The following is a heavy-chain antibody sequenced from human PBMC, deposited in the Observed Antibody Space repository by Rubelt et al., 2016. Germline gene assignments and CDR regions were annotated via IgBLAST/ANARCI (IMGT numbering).Heavy chain of an antibody. CDR3: ARRNRYYYGSGTYYGMDV. V-gene: IGHV5-10-1*01. D-gene: IGHD3-10*01. CDR2: IDPTDSYT. CDR1: GYSFTSNW. Sequence: EVQLVQSGAEVKKPGESLKISCKGSGYSFTSNWISWVRQTPGKGLEWMGKIDPTDSYTNYSPSFEGHVTISADKSINTAYLQWSTLKASDTAMYYCARRNRYYYGSGTYYGMDVWGQGTTVTVPS. J-gene: IGHJ6*02.